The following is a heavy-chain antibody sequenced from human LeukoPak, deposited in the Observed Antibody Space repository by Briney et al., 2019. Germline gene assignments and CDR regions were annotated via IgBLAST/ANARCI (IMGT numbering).Heavy chain of an antibody. CDR3: ARGSSLTGYSSSWFDY. J-gene: IGHJ4*02. Sequence: ASVKVSCKASGYTFTGYYMHWVRQAPGQGLEWLGWLNPNTGGTNYAQKFQGRVTMTRDTSISTAYMELSRLRSDDTAVYYCARGSSLTGYSSSWFDYWGQGTLVTVSS. CDR2: LNPNTGGT. D-gene: IGHD6-13*01. CDR1: GYTFTGYY. V-gene: IGHV1-2*02.